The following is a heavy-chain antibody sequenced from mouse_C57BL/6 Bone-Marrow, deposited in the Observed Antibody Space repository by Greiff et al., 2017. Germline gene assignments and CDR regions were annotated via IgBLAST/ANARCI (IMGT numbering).Heavy chain of an antibody. CDR2: IDPNSGGT. CDR3: ARREPGVYYYGSSYRGMYYAMDY. V-gene: IGHV1-72*01. Sequence: QVQLQQPGAELVKPGASVKLSCKASGYTFTSYWMHWVKQRPGRGLEWIGRIDPNSGGTKYNEKFKSKATLTVDKPSSTAYMQLSSLTSEDSAVYYCARREPGVYYYGSSYRGMYYAMDYWGQGTSVTVSA. D-gene: IGHD1-1*01. CDR1: GYTFTSYW. J-gene: IGHJ4*01.